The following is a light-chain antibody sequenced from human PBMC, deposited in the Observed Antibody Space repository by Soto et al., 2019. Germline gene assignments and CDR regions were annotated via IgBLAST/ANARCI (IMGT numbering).Light chain of an antibody. CDR2: AAS. Sequence: IQLTQSPSSLSASVGDRVIITCRASQDISNFLAWYQQKPGKAPQLLIYAASTLQTGVPTRFSGSGSGTDFTLTISSLQPEAFATYYCQVDNTYLGWITSGTGTKVDV. V-gene: IGKV1-9*01. CDR3: QVDNTYLGWIT. J-gene: IGKJ3*01. CDR1: QDISNF.